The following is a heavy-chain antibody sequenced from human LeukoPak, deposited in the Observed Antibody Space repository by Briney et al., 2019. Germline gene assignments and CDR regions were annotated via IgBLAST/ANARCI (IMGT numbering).Heavy chain of an antibody. Sequence: ESSETLSLTCAVSGGSMSSGDYSWSWIRQPPGKGLEWIGYIYQSETTFQNPSLKSRVSMSVDRSKNQFSLKLTSVSAADTAVYLCARGRAAGTFLSLDAFDIWGQGTMVTVSS. D-gene: IGHD3-10*01. CDR3: ARGRAAGTFLSLDAFDI. V-gene: IGHV4-30-2*01. J-gene: IGHJ3*02. CDR2: IYQSETT. CDR1: GGSMSSGDYS.